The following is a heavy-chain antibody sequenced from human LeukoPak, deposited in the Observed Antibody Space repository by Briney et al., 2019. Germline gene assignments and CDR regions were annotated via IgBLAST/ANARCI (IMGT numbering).Heavy chain of an antibody. J-gene: IGHJ4*02. V-gene: IGHV3-30*18. CDR1: GFTFSSYG. CDR3: AKGPDLGYYYDSSGHPFDY. D-gene: IGHD3-22*01. Sequence: GRSLRLSCAASGFTFSSYGMHWVRQAPGKGLEWVAVISYDGSNKYYADSVKGRFTISRDNSKNTLYLQMNSLRAEDTAVYYCAKGPDLGYYYDSSGHPFDYWGQGTLVTVSS. CDR2: ISYDGSNK.